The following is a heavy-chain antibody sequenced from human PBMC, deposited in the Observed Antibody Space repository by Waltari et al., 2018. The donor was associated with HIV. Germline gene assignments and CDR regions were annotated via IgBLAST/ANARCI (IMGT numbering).Heavy chain of an antibody. Sequence: EVQLVESGGGLVQPGESLRLSCGASGFTFRSTWMHWVRQAPGGGLVWVSLVNPYGRGTSYADSVKGRFTISRDNAKNTVYLQMNSLRAEDTAVYYCATTTTTTYFSWGQGTLVTVSA. D-gene: IGHD1-1*01. CDR3: ATTTTTTYFS. V-gene: IGHV3-74*03. CDR2: VNPYGRGT. CDR1: GFTFRSTW. J-gene: IGHJ5*02.